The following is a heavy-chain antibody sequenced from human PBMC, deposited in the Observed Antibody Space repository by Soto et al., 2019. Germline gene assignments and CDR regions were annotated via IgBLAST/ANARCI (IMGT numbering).Heavy chain of an antibody. CDR2: IIPIFGTA. Sequence: SVKVSCKASGGTFSSYAISWVRQAPGQGLEWMGGIIPIFGTANYAQKFQGRVTITADESTSTAYRELSRLRSEDTAVYYCARGWGYDSYTYYYAYWGQGTLVTVSS. J-gene: IGHJ4*02. D-gene: IGHD3-22*01. V-gene: IGHV1-69*13. CDR3: ARGWGYDSYTYYYAY. CDR1: GGTFSSYA.